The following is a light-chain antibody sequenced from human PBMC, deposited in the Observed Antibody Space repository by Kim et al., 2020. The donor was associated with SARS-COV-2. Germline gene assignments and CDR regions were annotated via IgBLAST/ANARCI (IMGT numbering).Light chain of an antibody. J-gene: IGLJ3*02. CDR2: VEGSGSY. Sequence: QPVLTQSSSASASLGSSVKLTCTLSSGHNNYFIAWHQQQPGKAPRFLMKVEGSGSYNKGGGVPDRFSGSRSGADRYLIISNLHSEDEADYYCETWDSNIQVFGGGTQLTVL. CDR3: ETWDSNIQV. CDR1: SGHNNYF. V-gene: IGLV4-60*03.